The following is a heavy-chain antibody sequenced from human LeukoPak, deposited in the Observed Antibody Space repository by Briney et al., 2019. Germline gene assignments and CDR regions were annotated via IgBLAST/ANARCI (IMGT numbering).Heavy chain of an antibody. Sequence: GGSLRLPCVVSGFTFSNDAMSWVRQAPGKGLQWVSGIGDSGLSTYYADSVKGRFTISRDNSKNTLFLHMNSLRAEDTAIYFCAKGWPLIPGYCDSGGQGTLVAVSS. V-gene: IGHV3-23*01. J-gene: IGHJ4*02. CDR2: IGDSGLST. CDR3: AKGWPLIPGYCDS. CDR1: GFTFSNDA. D-gene: IGHD2-21*01.